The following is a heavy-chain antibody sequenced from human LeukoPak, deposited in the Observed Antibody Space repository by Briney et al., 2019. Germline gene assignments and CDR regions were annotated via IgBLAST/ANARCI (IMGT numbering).Heavy chain of an antibody. D-gene: IGHD3-10*01. Sequence: GGSLRLSCAASGFTFSSHALSWLRQAPGKGLEWVSTISGSGGSTYYADSVKGRFTISRDNSKDTLYVQMSSLRADDTAVYYCAKGYYYGSGSYSTFDHWGQGTLVTVSS. J-gene: IGHJ4*02. CDR3: AKGYYYGSGSYSTFDH. CDR2: ISGSGGST. CDR1: GFTFSSHA. V-gene: IGHV3-23*01.